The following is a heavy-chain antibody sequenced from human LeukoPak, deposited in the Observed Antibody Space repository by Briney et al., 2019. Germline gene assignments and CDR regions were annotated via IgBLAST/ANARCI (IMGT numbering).Heavy chain of an antibody. CDR3: ARVVASTSIDS. CDR2: IFHSGSV. CDR1: GGSFSGHY. J-gene: IGHJ4*02. V-gene: IGHV4-34*12. Sequence: SETLSLTCAVYGGSFSGHYWSWIRQPPGKGPEWIGSIFHSGSVYYNPSLKSRVTLSVDPSKNRFSLKLTSVTAADTAIYYCARVVASTSIDSWGQGTLVTVSS. D-gene: IGHD2-15*01.